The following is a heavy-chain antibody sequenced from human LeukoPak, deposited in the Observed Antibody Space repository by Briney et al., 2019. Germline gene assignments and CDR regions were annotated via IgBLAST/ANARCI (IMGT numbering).Heavy chain of an antibody. D-gene: IGHD2-15*01. J-gene: IGHJ6*03. V-gene: IGHV3-9*01. CDR3: AKNGDRGAYCTGGTCYPYFYYYMDV. CDR2: ICWNSGSI. CDR1: GFTFDDYA. Sequence: GGSLRLSCAASGFTFDDYAMHWVRQGPGKGLECASGICWNSGSIGYADSVKGRFTISRDNAKTSLYLQMNSLRAEDTAIYYCAKNGDRGAYCTGGTCYPYFYYYMDVWGKGTTVTI.